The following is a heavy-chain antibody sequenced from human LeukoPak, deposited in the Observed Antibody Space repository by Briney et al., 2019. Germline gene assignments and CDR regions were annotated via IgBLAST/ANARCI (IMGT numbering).Heavy chain of an antibody. CDR2: IYYSGST. CDR1: GGSISGYY. V-gene: IGHV4-59*01. Sequence: SETLSLTCTVSGGSISGYYWSWIRQPPGKGLEWIGYIYYSGSTDYDPSLKSRVTMSVDTSKNQFSLKLSSVTAADTAVYYCARMGAIAGASANPDYWGQGTLVTVSS. J-gene: IGHJ4*02. D-gene: IGHD4/OR15-4a*01. CDR3: ARMGAIAGASANPDY.